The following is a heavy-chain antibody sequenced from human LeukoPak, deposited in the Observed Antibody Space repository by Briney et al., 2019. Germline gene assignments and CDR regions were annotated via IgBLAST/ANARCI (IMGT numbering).Heavy chain of an antibody. CDR2: IKQDGSEK. D-gene: IGHD3-9*01. CDR3: VREAMTISILAYYMDV. CDR1: GFTFRTYW. Sequence: GGSLRLSCAASGFTFRTYWMNWVRQAPGKGLEWVANIKQDGSEKYYVDSVEGRFTISRDNGKNSLSLQMNSLRAEDTAVYYCVREAMTISILAYYMDVWGKGTTVTVSS. J-gene: IGHJ6*03. V-gene: IGHV3-7*01.